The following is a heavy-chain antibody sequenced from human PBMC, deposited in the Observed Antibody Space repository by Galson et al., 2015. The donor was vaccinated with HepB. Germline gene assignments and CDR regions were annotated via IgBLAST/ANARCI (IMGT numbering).Heavy chain of an antibody. J-gene: IGHJ4*02. CDR1: GFSMSRYS. V-gene: IGHV3-48*01. Sequence: SLRLSCAASGFSMSRYSMNWVRQAPGKGLEWVSYISSSGNTIDYAGSVTGRFTISRDSAKNSLYLQMNSLRAEDTAVYYCARGRGYSYGYSDYWGQGTLVIVSS. CDR2: ISSSGNTI. D-gene: IGHD5-18*01. CDR3: ARGRGYSYGYSDY.